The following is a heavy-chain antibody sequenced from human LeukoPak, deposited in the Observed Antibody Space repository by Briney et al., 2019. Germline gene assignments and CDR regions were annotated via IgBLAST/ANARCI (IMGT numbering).Heavy chain of an antibody. J-gene: IGHJ4*02. V-gene: IGHV3-21*01. CDR2: ISSSSSYI. CDR3: ARLGPGCSSTSCYTGGDY. Sequence: GGSLRLSCAASGFTFSSYSMNWVRQAPGKGLEWVSSISSSSSYIYYADSVKGQFTISRDNAKNSLYLQMNSLRAEDTAVYYCARLGPGCSSTSCYTGGDYWGQGTLVTVSS. CDR1: GFTFSSYS. D-gene: IGHD2-2*02.